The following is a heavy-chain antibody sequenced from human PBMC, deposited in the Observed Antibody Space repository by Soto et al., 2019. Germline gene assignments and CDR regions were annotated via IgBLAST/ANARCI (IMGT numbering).Heavy chain of an antibody. D-gene: IGHD2-15*01. J-gene: IGHJ1*01. Sequence: QVQLQESGPGLVKPSETLSLTCTVSGGSMSGYHWTWIRQSPGKELEFVWSVFDSGSTKSNPSLPGRVAVSMDAAKNQFSLTLSSVTATDTAVYYCASCLNSAGSCLRFLRWGQGTLVTVSS. CDR2: VFDSGST. CDR1: GGSMSGYH. V-gene: IGHV4-59*01. CDR3: ASCLNSAGSCLRFLR.